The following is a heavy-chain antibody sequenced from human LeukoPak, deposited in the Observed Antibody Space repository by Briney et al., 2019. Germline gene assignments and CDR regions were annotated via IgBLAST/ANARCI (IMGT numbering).Heavy chain of an antibody. CDR3: ARQADDSSSSLVYFDY. Sequence: SETLSLTCTVSGGSISSNYWSWIRQPPGKGLEWIGYINNSGNTNYNPSLKSRVTISVDTSKNQFSLKLSSVTAADTAVYYCARQADDSSSSLVYFDYWGQGTLVTVSS. CDR1: GGSISSNY. V-gene: IGHV4-59*08. D-gene: IGHD6-6*01. CDR2: INNSGNT. J-gene: IGHJ4*02.